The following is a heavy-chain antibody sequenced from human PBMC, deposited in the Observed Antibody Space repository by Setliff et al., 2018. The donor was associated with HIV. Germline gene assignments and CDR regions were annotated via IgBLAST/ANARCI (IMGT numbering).Heavy chain of an antibody. CDR3: ARVPVAGANWFDP. J-gene: IGHJ5*02. CDR2: IYYSGST. V-gene: IGHV4-31*03. CDR1: GGSITYGGHY. D-gene: IGHD2-21*01. Sequence: SETLSLTCTVSGGSITYGGHYWSWIRQHPGKGLELIGYIYYSGSTYYNPSLKSRLTISVDTSKNQFSLKLISVTAADQGVYYCARVPVAGANWFDPWGLGTLVTVSS.